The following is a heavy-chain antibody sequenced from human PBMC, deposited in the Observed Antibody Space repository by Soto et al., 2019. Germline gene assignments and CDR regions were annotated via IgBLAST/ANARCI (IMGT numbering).Heavy chain of an antibody. CDR3: AKDEGGGYSYGMTH. CDR2: MSSDGRIK. J-gene: IGHJ4*02. V-gene: IGHV3-30-3*01. D-gene: IGHD3-16*01. Sequence: QVQLVESGGGVIQPGTSLRLSCAASGFTFSSYAMHWVRQAPGKGLEWVAVMSSDGRIKDYADSVKGRVTISRDNTMSTLYLQMNSLRDEDTAVYYCAKDEGGGYSYGMTHWGQGTLVSVSS. CDR1: GFTFSSYA.